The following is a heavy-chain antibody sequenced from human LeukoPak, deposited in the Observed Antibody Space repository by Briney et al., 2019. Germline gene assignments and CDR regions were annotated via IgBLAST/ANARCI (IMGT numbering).Heavy chain of an antibody. Sequence: PSETLSLTCAVYGGSFSGYYWSWIRQPPGKGLEWIGEINHSGSTNYNPPLKSRVTISVDTSKNQFSLKLSSVTAADTAVYYCARQAGSGVTYYFDYWGQGTLVTVSS. CDR3: ARQAGSGVTYYFDY. J-gene: IGHJ4*02. CDR2: INHSGST. V-gene: IGHV4-34*01. CDR1: GGSFSGYY. D-gene: IGHD1-14*01.